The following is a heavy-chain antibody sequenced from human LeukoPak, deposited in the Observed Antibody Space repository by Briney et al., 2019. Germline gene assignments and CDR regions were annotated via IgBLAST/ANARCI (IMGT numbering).Heavy chain of an antibody. CDR2: ISGSGGST. D-gene: IGHD3-9*01. CDR3: ARVGAYYDILTGYMVDY. CDR1: GFTFSSYA. Sequence: PGGSLRLSCAASGFTFSSYAMSWVRQAPGKGLEWVSAISGSGGSTYYADSVKGRFTISRDNAKNSLYLQMNSLRAEDTAVYYCARVGAYYDILTGYMVDYWGQGTLVTVSS. J-gene: IGHJ4*02. V-gene: IGHV3-23*01.